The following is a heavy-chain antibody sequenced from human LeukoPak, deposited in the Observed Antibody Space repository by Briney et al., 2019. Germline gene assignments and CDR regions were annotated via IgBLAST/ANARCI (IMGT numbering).Heavy chain of an antibody. D-gene: IGHD3-10*01. V-gene: IGHV1-2*02. CDR3: ARAAMGVSGGYRVPY. CDR2: INPNSGGT. Sequence: GASVKVSCKASGYTFTGYYMHWVRQAPGQGLEWMGWINPNSGGTNYAQKFQGRVTMTRDTSVSTAYMELSRLRSDDTAVYYCARAAMGVSGGYRVPYWGQGTLVTVSS. J-gene: IGHJ4*02. CDR1: GYTFTGYY.